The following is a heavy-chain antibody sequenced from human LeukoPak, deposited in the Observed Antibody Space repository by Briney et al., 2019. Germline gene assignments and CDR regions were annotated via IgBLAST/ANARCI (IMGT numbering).Heavy chain of an antibody. J-gene: IGHJ4*02. CDR3: ARGRRYFDY. CDR2: INHSGST. V-gene: IGHV4-34*01. D-gene: IGHD1-14*01. CDR1: GGSFSGYY. Sequence: SETLSLTCAVYGGSFSGYYWSWIRQPPGKGLEWIGEINHSGSTNYNPSLKSRVTISVDTSKNQFSLKLSSVTAADTAVYYCARGRRYFDYWGQGTLVTVSS.